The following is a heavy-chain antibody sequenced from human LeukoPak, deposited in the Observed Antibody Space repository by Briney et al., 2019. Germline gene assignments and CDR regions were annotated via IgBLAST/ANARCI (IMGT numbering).Heavy chain of an antibody. V-gene: IGHV3-11*01. CDR3: ARDALGSYDY. Sequence: GGSLRLSCAASGFAFSDFYMFWIRQAPGKGLEWISYISNSGSTLYYADSVKGRFTISRDNDENLLYLQMNSLRADGTAVYYCARDALGSYDYWGQGTLVTVSS. CDR1: GFAFSDFY. J-gene: IGHJ4*02. D-gene: IGHD3-10*01. CDR2: ISNSGSTL.